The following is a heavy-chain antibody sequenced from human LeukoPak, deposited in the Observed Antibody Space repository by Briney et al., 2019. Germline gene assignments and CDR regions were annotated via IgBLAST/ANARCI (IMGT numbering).Heavy chain of an antibody. CDR2: ISAYNGNT. Sequence: GASVKVSCKASGYTFTSYGISWVRQAPGQGLEWMGWISAYNGNTNYAQKLQGRVTMTTDTSTSTAYMELRSLRSDDTAVYYCASSAVARLAYYYYYMDVWGKGTMVTVSS. D-gene: IGHD6-19*01. CDR1: GYTFTSYG. CDR3: ASSAVARLAYYYYYMDV. V-gene: IGHV1-18*01. J-gene: IGHJ6*03.